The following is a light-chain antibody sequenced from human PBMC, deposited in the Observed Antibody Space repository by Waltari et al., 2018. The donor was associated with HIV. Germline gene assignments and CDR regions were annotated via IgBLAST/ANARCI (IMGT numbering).Light chain of an antibody. CDR2: DVS. CDR1: QDIRNF. CDR3: QQFDTLPLT. Sequence: DIQMTQSPSSLSASVGDRVTITCQASQDIRNFLSWYQQKSGKAPNLLIYDVSNLETGVPSRFSGSGSGTQFNFTINSLQPEDFATYYCQQFDTLPLTFGGGTRVEIK. J-gene: IGKJ4*01. V-gene: IGKV1-33*01.